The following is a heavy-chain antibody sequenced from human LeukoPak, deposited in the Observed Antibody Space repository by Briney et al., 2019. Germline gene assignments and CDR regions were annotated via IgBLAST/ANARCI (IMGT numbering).Heavy chain of an antibody. CDR3: RREDPIS. CDR1: GFTFSSYC. J-gene: IGHJ5*02. V-gene: IGHV3-74*01. Sequence: GGSLRLSCAASGFTFSSYCMHWVRQAPGEGLVWVSRINSDGSSTTYAHSVKARFTISRDNAKNTLYLQMNSLTAEDTAVYYCRREDPISWGQGNLVTVSS. CDR2: INSDGSST.